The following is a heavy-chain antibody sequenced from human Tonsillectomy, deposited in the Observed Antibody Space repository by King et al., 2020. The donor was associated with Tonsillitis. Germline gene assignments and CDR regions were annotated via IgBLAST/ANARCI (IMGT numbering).Heavy chain of an antibody. CDR1: VFTFSSYG. Sequence: VQLVESGGGVVQPGRSLRLSCAASVFTFSSYGMHWVRQAPGKGLEWVSVISYDGSNKYYADSVKGRFTISRDNSKNTLYLQMNSLRAEDTAVYYCAKDRIRWYGSGSSYFDYWGQGTLVTVSS. CDR3: AKDRIRWYGSGSSYFDY. D-gene: IGHD3-10*01. V-gene: IGHV3-30*18. J-gene: IGHJ4*02. CDR2: ISYDGSNK.